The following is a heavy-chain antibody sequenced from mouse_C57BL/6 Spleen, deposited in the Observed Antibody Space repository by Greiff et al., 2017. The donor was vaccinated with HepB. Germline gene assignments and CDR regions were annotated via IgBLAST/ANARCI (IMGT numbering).Heavy chain of an antibody. CDR2: ISDGGSYT. V-gene: IGHV5-4*01. CDR3: ARDTTVVPFAY. D-gene: IGHD1-1*01. CDR1: GFTFSSYA. Sequence: EVMLVESGGGLVKPGGSLKLSCAASGFTFSSYAMSWVRQTPEKRLEWVATISDGGSYTYYPDNVKGRFTISRDNAKHNLYLQMSHLKSEDTAMYDCARDTTVVPFAYWGQGTLVTGSA. J-gene: IGHJ3*01.